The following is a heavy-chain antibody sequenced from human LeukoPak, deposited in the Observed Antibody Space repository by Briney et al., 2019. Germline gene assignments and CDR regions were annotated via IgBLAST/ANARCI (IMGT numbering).Heavy chain of an antibody. CDR3: ARDAGDSSGWYD. D-gene: IGHD6-19*01. Sequence: SVKVSCKASGGTFSSYAISWVRQAPGQGLEWMGGIIPIFGTANYAQKFQGRVTITTDESTSTAYMELSSLRSEDTAVYCCARDAGDSSGWYDWGQGTLVTVSS. CDR1: GGTFSSYA. V-gene: IGHV1-69*05. J-gene: IGHJ4*02. CDR2: IIPIFGTA.